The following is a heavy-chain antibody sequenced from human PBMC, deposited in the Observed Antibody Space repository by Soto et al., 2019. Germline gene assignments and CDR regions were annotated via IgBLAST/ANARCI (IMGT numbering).Heavy chain of an antibody. CDR1: GDSISSINNY. CDR3: ARDNDYVGGSYRYTDY. J-gene: IGHJ4*02. Sequence: SETLSLTCTVSGDSISSINNYWSWIRQPPGEGLEWIGFISYSGTTSYSPSLKSRVAISLDTSKNQFSLSLNFVTAADTAVYYCARDNDYVGGSYRYTDYWGQGTLVTVSS. D-gene: IGHD3-16*02. CDR2: ISYSGTT. V-gene: IGHV4-30-4*01.